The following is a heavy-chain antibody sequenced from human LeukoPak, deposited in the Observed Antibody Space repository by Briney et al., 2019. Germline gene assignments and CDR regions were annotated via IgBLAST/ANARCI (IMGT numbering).Heavy chain of an antibody. CDR1: GYSFTSYW. CDR3: ARQVAYCGGDCYSYPDY. J-gene: IGHJ4*02. Sequence: GESLKIPCKGSGYSFTSYWIGWVRQMPGKGLEWMGIIYPGDSDTRYSPSFQGQVTISADKSISTAYLQWSSLKASDTAMYYCARQVAYCGGDCYSYPDYWGQGTLVTVSS. CDR2: IYPGDSDT. D-gene: IGHD2-21*02. V-gene: IGHV5-51*01.